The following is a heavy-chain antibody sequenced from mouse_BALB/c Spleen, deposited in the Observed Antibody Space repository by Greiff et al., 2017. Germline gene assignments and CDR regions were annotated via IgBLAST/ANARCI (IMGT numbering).Heavy chain of an antibody. CDR2: INPGSGGT. CDR3: ARWGYYGSSYEAWFAY. J-gene: IGHJ3*01. CDR1: GYAFTNYL. V-gene: IGHV1-54*01. Sequence: VQLQQSGAELVRPGTSVKVSCKASGYAFTNYLIEWVKQRPGQGLEWIGVINPGSGGTNYNEKFKGKATLTADKSSSTAYMQLSSLTSDDSAVYFCARWGYYGSSYEAWFAYWGQGTLVTVSA. D-gene: IGHD1-1*01.